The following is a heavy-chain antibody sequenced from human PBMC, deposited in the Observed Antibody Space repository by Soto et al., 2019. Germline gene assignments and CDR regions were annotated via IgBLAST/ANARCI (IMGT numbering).Heavy chain of an antibody. Sequence: GGSLRLSCAASGFTFDDYAMHWVRQAPGKGLEWVSGISWNSGSMGYADSVKGRFTISRDNAKNSLYLQMNSLRAEDTALYYCAKDFKGIAVCPGIWGQGTMVTVSS. J-gene: IGHJ3*02. CDR3: AKDFKGIAVCPGI. CDR1: GFTFDDYA. CDR2: ISWNSGSM. V-gene: IGHV3-9*01. D-gene: IGHD6-19*01.